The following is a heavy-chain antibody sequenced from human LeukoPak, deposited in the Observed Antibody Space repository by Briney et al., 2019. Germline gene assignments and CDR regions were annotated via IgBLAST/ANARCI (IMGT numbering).Heavy chain of an antibody. CDR2: VNWNGSST. Sequence: PGGSLRLSCAASGFTFDDYGMSWVRQAPGKGLEWVSGVNWNGSSTGYADSVKGRFTISRDNAKNSLYLQMNSLRAEDTALYYCARRAYCGGDCYTAFDYWGQGTLVTVSS. J-gene: IGHJ4*02. V-gene: IGHV3-20*04. CDR1: GFTFDDYG. D-gene: IGHD2-21*02. CDR3: ARRAYCGGDCYTAFDY.